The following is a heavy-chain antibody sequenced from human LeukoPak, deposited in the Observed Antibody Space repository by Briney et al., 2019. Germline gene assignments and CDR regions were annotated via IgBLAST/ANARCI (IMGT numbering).Heavy chain of an antibody. J-gene: IGHJ3*02. CDR1: GFTFSDNY. CDR3: ARIEWERLGRAFDI. V-gene: IGHV3-53*01. Sequence: GGSLRLSCAASGFTFSDNYMTWVRQAPGKGLEWVSSIYSAGATHYAESVKGRFTISRDNSMNTLYLQMNSLRAEDMAVYYCARIEWERLGRAFDIWGQGTMVTVSS. D-gene: IGHD1-26*01. CDR2: IYSAGAT.